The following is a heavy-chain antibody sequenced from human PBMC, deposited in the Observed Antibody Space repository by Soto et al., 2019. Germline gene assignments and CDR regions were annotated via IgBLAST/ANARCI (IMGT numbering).Heavy chain of an antibody. CDR3: ARGSSRDGYNSWFDP. V-gene: IGHV3-21*01. J-gene: IGHJ5*02. Sequence: PGGSLRLSCAASGFTFSSYSMNWVRQAPGKGLEWVSSISSSSSYIYYADSVKGRFTISRDNAKNSLYLQMNSLRAEDTAVYYCARGSSRDGYNSWFDPWGQGTLVTVSS. CDR1: GFTFSSYS. D-gene: IGHD5-12*01. CDR2: ISSSSSYI.